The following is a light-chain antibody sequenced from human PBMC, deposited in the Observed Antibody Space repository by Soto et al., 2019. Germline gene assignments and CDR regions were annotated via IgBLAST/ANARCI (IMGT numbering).Light chain of an antibody. Sequence: QSVLAQPASVSGSPGQLITISCTRTSSDIGSNNYVSWYQQHPGKAPKVMIYEVSHRPSGVSNRFSGSKSGNTASLTISGLQAEDDADYYCSSYTVTSVTLYVFGTATKVTVL. CDR2: EVS. J-gene: IGLJ1*01. CDR3: SSYTVTSVTLYV. V-gene: IGLV2-14*01. CDR1: SSDIGSNNY.